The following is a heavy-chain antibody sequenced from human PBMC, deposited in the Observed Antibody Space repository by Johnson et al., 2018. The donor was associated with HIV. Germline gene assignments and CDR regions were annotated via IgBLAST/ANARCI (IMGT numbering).Heavy chain of an antibody. D-gene: IGHD3-22*01. J-gene: IGHJ3*02. CDR1: GFTVSSNY. V-gene: IGHV3-53*01. CDR2: IYSGGTT. CDR3: AGSITMIMVVTGGACEI. Sequence: VQLVESGGGLIQPGGSLRLSCAASGFTVSSNYMSWVRQAPGKGLEWVSVIYSGGTTSYADSVKGRFTVSRDNSKNTVYLQMTSLRAADTAVYYCAGSITMIMVVTGGACEIWGQGTRVTVSS.